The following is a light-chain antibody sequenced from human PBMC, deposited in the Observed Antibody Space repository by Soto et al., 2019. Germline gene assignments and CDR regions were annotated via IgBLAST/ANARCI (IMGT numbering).Light chain of an antibody. CDR3: AAWDDSLNGYV. CDR2: NDN. Sequence: QSVLAQSPSASGTPGQRVTIFCSGGRSNIGSNTVNWYQQVPGTVPKLLIYNDNQRPSGVPDRFYGSRSGTSASLAISGLQSGDEADYYCAAWDDSLNGYVFGVGTKVTVL. V-gene: IGLV1-44*01. CDR1: RSNIGSNT. J-gene: IGLJ1*01.